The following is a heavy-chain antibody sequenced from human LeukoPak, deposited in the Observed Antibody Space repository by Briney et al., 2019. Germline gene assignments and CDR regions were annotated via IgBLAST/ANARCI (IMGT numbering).Heavy chain of an antibody. J-gene: IGHJ4*02. Sequence: SETLSLTCAVSGASMNDYYWSWIRQTPGKGLEWIGHVHHSFSSNFSPSLKSRVTMSMDTSKSQFSLRVTSVTAADTAVYYCACYSVLGRTFDCWGQGTQVTVSS. CDR2: VHHSFSS. D-gene: IGHD4-11*01. CDR1: GASMNDYY. V-gene: IGHV4-59*01. CDR3: ACYSVLGRTFDC.